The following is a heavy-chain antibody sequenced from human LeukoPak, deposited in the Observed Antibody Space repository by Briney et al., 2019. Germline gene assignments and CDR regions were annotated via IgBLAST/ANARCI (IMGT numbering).Heavy chain of an antibody. CDR3: ARANSVGGKLWIDY. J-gene: IGHJ4*02. D-gene: IGHD2-15*01. V-gene: IGHV1-46*01. Sequence: RALVKVSCKASGYTFTTYFLHWVRQAPGRGLEWMGVINPSGVTTSYAQNFQGRITMTRDTSTSTIFMELSSLRSDDTAVYYCARANSVGGKLWIDYWGQGALVTVSS. CDR2: INPSGVTT. CDR1: GYTFTTYF.